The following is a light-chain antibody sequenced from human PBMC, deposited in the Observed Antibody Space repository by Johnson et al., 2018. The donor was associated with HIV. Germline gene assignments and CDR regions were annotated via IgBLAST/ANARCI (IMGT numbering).Light chain of an antibody. CDR1: SSNIGNNY. V-gene: IGLV1-51*01. Sequence: QSVLTQPPSVSAAPGQKVTISCSGSSSNIGNNYVSWYQQLPGTAPKLLIYDNNERPSGFPDRFSGSKSGTSATLGITGLQTGDEADYYCGSLDSSLSGVFGTGTKVTVL. CDR3: GSLDSSLSGV. J-gene: IGLJ1*01. CDR2: DNN.